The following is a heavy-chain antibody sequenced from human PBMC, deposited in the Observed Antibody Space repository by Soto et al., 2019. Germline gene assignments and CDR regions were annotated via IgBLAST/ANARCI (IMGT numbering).Heavy chain of an antibody. CDR3: ARAYCSSTSCYAGGNYFDY. V-gene: IGHV1-3*01. CDR2: INAGNGNT. J-gene: IGHJ4*02. D-gene: IGHD2-2*01. CDR1: GYTFTSYA. Sequence: ASVKVSCKASGYTFTSYAMHWVRQAPGQRLEWMGWINAGNGNTKYSQKFQGRVTITRDTSASTAYMELSSLRSEDTAVYYCARAYCSSTSCYAGGNYFDYWGQGTLVTVSS.